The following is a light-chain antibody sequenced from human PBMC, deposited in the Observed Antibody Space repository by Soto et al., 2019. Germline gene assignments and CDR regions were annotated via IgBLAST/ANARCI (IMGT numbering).Light chain of an antibody. Sequence: EIVLTQSPGTLSLSPGERATLSCRASQSVSSSYLAWYQQKPGQAPRLLIYGASSRATGIPDRFSGSGSGTDFNLTISRLEPEDFEVYYCQQYGSSPATFGGGTKVEIK. CDR2: GAS. CDR1: QSVSSSY. J-gene: IGKJ4*01. V-gene: IGKV3-20*01. CDR3: QQYGSSPAT.